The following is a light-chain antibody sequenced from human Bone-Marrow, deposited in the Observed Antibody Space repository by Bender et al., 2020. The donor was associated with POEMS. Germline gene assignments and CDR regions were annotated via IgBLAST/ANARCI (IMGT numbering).Light chain of an antibody. Sequence: QSALTQPASVSGSPGQSISISCTGTSSDIAIYDFVSWYQQHPGKAPTLIIFNVSSRPSGVSHRFSGSKSGNTASLNISGLQADDEADYYCSSYTSGSTLVVFGGGTKLTVL. V-gene: IGLV2-14*03. CDR1: SSDIAIYDF. CDR2: NVS. J-gene: IGLJ2*01. CDR3: SSYTSGSTLVV.